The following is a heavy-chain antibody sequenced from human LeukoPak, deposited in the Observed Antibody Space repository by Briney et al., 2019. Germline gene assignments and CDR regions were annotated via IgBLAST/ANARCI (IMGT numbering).Heavy chain of an antibody. CDR1: GYTFTGYY. J-gene: IGHJ4*02. V-gene: IGHV1-2*02. Sequence: ASVKVSCKASGYTFTGYYMHWVRQAPGQGLEWMGWINLNSGGTNYAQKFQGRVTMTRDTSISTAYMELSRVRSDDTAVYYCARFTSGYYGYFDYWGQGTLVTVSS. CDR3: ARFTSGYYGYFDY. CDR2: INLNSGGT. D-gene: IGHD3-22*01.